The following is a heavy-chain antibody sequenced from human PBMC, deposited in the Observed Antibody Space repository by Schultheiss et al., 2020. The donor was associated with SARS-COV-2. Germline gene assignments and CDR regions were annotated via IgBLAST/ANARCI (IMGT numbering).Heavy chain of an antibody. V-gene: IGHV3-7*03. Sequence: GGSLRLSCAASGFTFSSYSMNWVRQAPGKGLEWVANINQDGSEKNYVDSVRGRFTISRDNAKNSLYLHMSSLRVDDTAVYYCAKEERGLQLWDLDYWGQGALVTVSS. CDR3: AKEERGLQLWDLDY. D-gene: IGHD5-18*01. J-gene: IGHJ4*02. CDR1: GFTFSSYS. CDR2: INQDGSEK.